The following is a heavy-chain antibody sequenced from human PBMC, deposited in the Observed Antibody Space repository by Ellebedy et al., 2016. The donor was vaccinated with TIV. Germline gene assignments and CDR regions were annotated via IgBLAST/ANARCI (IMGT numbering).Heavy chain of an antibody. J-gene: IGHJ6*02. D-gene: IGHD7-27*01. V-gene: IGHV1-2*04. Sequence: ASVKVSCXASGYTFTGYYMHWVRQAPGQGLEWMGWINPNSGGTNYAQKFQGWVTMTRDTSISTAYMELSRLRSDDTAVYYCARGQGWGPPNYYYYYGMDVWGQGTTVTVSS. CDR1: GYTFTGYY. CDR3: ARGQGWGPPNYYYYYGMDV. CDR2: INPNSGGT.